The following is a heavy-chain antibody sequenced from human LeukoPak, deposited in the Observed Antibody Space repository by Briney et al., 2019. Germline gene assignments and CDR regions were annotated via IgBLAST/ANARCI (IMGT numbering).Heavy chain of an antibody. D-gene: IGHD2-15*01. J-gene: IGHJ4*02. CDR2: ISSSSSYI. V-gene: IGHV3-21*01. CDR1: GFTFSSYS. Sequence: GGSLRLSCAASGFTFSSYSMNWVRQAPGKGLEWVSSISSSSSYIYYADSVKGRFTISRDNAKNSLYLQMNSLRAEDTAVYYCARGKVAATRMFDYWGQGTLVTVSS. CDR3: ARGKVAATRMFDY.